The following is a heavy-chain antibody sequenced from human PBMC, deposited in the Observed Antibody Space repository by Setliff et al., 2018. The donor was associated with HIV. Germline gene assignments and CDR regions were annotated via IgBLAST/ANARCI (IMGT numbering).Heavy chain of an antibody. J-gene: IGHJ3*02. CDR1: GGSISSYY. CDR3: ARRGTDSSGYQRAFDI. V-gene: IGHV4-59*01. Sequence: LETLSLTCTVSGGSISSYYWSWIRQPPGKGLEWIGYIYSSGTTKYNPSLGSRVTISVDTSKNQLSLRLTSVTAADTAVYYCARRGTDSSGYQRAFDIWGQGTMVTVSS. CDR2: IYSSGTT. D-gene: IGHD3-22*01.